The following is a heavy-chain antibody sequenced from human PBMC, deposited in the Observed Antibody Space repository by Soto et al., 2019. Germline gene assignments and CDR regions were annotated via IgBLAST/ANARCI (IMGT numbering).Heavy chain of an antibody. CDR2: ISGSGAST. CDR3: AKEAGGGAAMVTSYFDY. CDR1: GITFSSYV. J-gene: IGHJ4*02. Sequence: EVQLLESGGGLVQPGGSLRLSCAASGITFSSYVLSWVRQAPGMGLEWVSSISGSGASTYYADSVKGRFTISRDTSKSTLYLPLNSLRADDTAIYYCAKEAGGGAAMVTSYFDYWGQGTLVSVSS. D-gene: IGHD5-18*01. V-gene: IGHV3-23*01.